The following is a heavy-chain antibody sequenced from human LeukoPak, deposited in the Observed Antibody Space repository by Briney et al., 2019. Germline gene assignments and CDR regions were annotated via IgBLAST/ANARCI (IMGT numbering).Heavy chain of an antibody. CDR2: ISSSSSTI. V-gene: IGHV3-48*01. Sequence: GGSLRLSCAASGFTFSSYSMNWVRQAPGKGLEWVSYISSSSSTIYYADSVKGRFTISRDNAKNSLYLQMNSLRAEDTDLYYCAREGYDSSGYYFDYWGQGTLVTVSS. CDR3: AREGYDSSGYYFDY. J-gene: IGHJ4*02. D-gene: IGHD3-22*01. CDR1: GFTFSSYS.